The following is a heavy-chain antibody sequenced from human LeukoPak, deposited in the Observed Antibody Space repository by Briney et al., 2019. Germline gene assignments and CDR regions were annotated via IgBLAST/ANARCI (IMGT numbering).Heavy chain of an antibody. CDR1: GFSFSSYA. V-gene: IGHV3-48*03. D-gene: IGHD4-23*01. CDR3: ARDFRRLRWEESPRPEYFST. CDR2: ISSSGSTI. Sequence: GGSLRLSCAASGFSFSSYAMNWVRQAPGKGLEWVSYISSSGSTIYYADSVKGRFTVSRDNAKNSLYLQMNSLRAEDTAVYYCARDFRRLRWEESPRPEYFSTGARAPWSPSPQ. J-gene: IGHJ1*01.